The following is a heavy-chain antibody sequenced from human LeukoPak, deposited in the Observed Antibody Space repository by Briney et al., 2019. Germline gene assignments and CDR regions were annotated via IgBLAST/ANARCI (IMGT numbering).Heavy chain of an antibody. V-gene: IGHV3-30*18. CDR3: AKIHYYESSGYLEY. Sequence: GGSLRLSCAASGFXFRSYGMHWVRQAPGKGLEWVAVIGHDGDNKYYADSVRGRFTISRDNSKSTLFLQMNSLRAEDTAVYYCAKIHYYESSGYLEYWGQGTLVTVSS. CDR1: GFXFRSYG. J-gene: IGHJ4*02. D-gene: IGHD3-22*01. CDR2: IGHDGDNK.